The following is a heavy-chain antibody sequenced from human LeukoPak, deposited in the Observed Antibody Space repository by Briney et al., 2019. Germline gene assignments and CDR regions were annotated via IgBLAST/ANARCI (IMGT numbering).Heavy chain of an antibody. Sequence: SEILSLTCTVSGGSVSSGNYYWSWIRQPPGKGLEWIGYIYYTGSTNYNPSLKSRLTISVDTSKNQFSLKLSSVTAADTAVYYCARVTVFGVVIAYWGQGTLVTVPS. D-gene: IGHD3-3*01. V-gene: IGHV4-61*01. CDR3: ARVTVFGVVIAY. J-gene: IGHJ4*02. CDR2: IYYTGST. CDR1: GGSVSSGNYY.